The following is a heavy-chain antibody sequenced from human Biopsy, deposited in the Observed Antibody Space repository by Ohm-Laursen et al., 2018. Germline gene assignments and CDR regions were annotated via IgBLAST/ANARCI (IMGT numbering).Heavy chain of an antibody. CDR1: GFTVSDHY. CDR2: FRNNANSYTT. J-gene: IGHJ4*02. D-gene: IGHD2-15*01. CDR3: ARMFASPCPCSSGTCYPVDDY. Sequence: SLRLSCAASGFTVSDHYMDWVRQAPGKGLEWVARFRNNANSYTTEYAASGNGSFTISRDESVTSMYLQMSGLKTEDMDVYYCARMFASPCPCSSGTCYPVDDYWGQGTLVTVSS. V-gene: IGHV3-72*01.